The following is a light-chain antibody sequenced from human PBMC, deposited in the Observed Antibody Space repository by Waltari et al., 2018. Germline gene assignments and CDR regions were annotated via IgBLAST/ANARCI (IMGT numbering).Light chain of an antibody. CDR1: SSDVGGYNY. V-gene: IGLV2-11*01. Sequence: QSALTQPRSVSGSPGQSVTISCTGTSSDVGGYNYVSWYQQHPGKAPKLMIYDVSKRPSGVPDRFSGSKSGNTASLTISGLQAEDEADYYCCSYAGSYTPWVFGGGTMLTVL. CDR2: DVS. CDR3: CSYAGSYTPWV. J-gene: IGLJ3*02.